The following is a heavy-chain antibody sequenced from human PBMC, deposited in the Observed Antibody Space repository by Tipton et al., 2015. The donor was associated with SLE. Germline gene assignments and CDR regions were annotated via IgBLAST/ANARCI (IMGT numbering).Heavy chain of an antibody. CDR2: ISDIIGDT. CDR1: GFDFSTYA. D-gene: IGHD6-19*01. Sequence: SLRLSCAASGFDFSTYAMRWVRQAPGKGLEWVSSISDIIGDTYYADSVKGRFTISRDNGKNSLYLQMSSLTTEDTAFYYCAKEHNTGWPNFDYWGQGTLVTVSA. CDR3: AKEHNTGWPNFDY. V-gene: IGHV3-43*02. J-gene: IGHJ4*02.